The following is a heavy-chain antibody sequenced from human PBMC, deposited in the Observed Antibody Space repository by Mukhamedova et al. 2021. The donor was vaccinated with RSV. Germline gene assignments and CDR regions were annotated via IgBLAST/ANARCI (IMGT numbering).Heavy chain of an antibody. CDR2: VSSGSSYI. CDR1: YG. Sequence: YGMNWVRQAPGKGLEWVASVSSGSSYIYSADSVKGRFTISRDNAKNSLYLEMNNLRAADTAVYYCARDYFRGNDSGGWFDPWGQG. J-gene: IGHJ5*02. D-gene: IGHD5-12*01. V-gene: IGHV3-21*04. CDR3: ARDYFRGNDSGGWFDP.